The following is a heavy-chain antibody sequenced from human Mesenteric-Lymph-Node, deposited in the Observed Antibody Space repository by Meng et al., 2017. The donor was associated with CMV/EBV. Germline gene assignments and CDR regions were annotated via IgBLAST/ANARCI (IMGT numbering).Heavy chain of an antibody. V-gene: IGHV3-23*01. Sequence: GESLKISCAASGFTFSSYAMSWVRQAPGKGLEWVSAISGSGGSTYYADSVKGRFTISRDNSKNTLYLQMNSRRAEDTAVYYCAKDEAAAGTGLGDYWGQGTLVTVSS. CDR2: ISGSGGST. D-gene: IGHD6-13*01. J-gene: IGHJ4*02. CDR1: GFTFSSYA. CDR3: AKDEAAAGTGLGDY.